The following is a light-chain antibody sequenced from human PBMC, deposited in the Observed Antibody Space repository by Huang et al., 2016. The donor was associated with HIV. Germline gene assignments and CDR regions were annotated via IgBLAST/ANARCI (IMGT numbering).Light chain of an antibody. V-gene: IGKV3-20*01. Sequence: EIVLTQSPGTLSLSPGDRATLSCRASQFVANAYFAWYQHKPGQSPRLLIDGASMRASGIPDRFSGSGFGTDFTLTISRLEPDDFTVYFCQQCGSPTWTFGQGTKVEIK. CDR3: QQCGSPTWT. J-gene: IGKJ1*01. CDR1: QFVANAY. CDR2: GAS.